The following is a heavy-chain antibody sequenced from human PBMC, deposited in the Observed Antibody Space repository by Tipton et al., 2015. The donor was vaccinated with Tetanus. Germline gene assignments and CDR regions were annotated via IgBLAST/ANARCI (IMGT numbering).Heavy chain of an antibody. J-gene: IGHJ3*02. D-gene: IGHD4-11*01. CDR2: IHHSGLA. Sequence: LRLSCNVSGGSINTGDYYWSWIRQPPGKGLEWIAFIHHSGLAFSKPSLKSRVSISIDTSQNQFSLRLTSVTAADTAVYFCARNVYTVTNDAFDIWGHGTLVNVSS. CDR1: GGSINTGDYY. V-gene: IGHV4-30-4*01. CDR3: ARNVYTVTNDAFDI.